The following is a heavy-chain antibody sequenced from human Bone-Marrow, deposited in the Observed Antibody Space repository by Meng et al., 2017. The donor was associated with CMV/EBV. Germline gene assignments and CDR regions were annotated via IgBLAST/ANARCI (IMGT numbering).Heavy chain of an antibody. CDR3: ARDPLIPGEYYYGMDV. CDR1: GGSISSTRYY. V-gene: IGHV4-39*07. D-gene: IGHD3-10*01. Sequence: SETLSLTCTVSGGSISSTRYYWSWIRQPPGKGLEWIANIYYSGSTSYNPSLKSRATISVDTSKNQFSLRLTSVAAADTAKYYCARDPLIPGEYYYGMDVWGQGTTVTVSS. CDR2: IYYSGST. J-gene: IGHJ6*02.